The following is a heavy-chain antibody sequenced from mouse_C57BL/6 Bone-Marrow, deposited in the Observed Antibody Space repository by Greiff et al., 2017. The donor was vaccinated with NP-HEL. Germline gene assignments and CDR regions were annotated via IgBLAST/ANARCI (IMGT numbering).Heavy chain of an antibody. CDR2: IYPGDGDT. CDR3: PIPWCAY. Sequence: QVQLQQSGPELVKPGASVKISCKASGYAFSSSWMNWVKQRPGKGLEWIGRIYPGDGDTNYNGKFKGKATLTADKSSSTAYMQRSSLTSEDSAVYFCPIPWCAYWGQGTLVTVSA. J-gene: IGHJ3*01. CDR1: GYAFSSSW. V-gene: IGHV1-82*01.